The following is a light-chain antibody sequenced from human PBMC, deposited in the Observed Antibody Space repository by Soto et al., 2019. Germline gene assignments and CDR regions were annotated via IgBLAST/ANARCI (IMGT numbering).Light chain of an antibody. Sequence: EVVMRQSPATLSVSPGEGSTPSFRASQGIGDTLAWYQHKPGQTPRLLIYDTSTRATGVPTRFSGSRSGAEFTLTINSLQSEDFAVYYCQQYDNSPITFGQGTRLEIK. CDR2: DTS. CDR1: QGIGDT. J-gene: IGKJ5*01. CDR3: QQYDNSPIT. V-gene: IGKV3D-15*02.